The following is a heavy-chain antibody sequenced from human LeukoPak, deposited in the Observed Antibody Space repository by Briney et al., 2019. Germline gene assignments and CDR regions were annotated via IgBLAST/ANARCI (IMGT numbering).Heavy chain of an antibody. D-gene: IGHD6-13*01. V-gene: IGHV3-30-3*01. CDR3: AKDQIAAGTEGTGGVAFDI. CDR2: ISYDGSNK. Sequence: PGRSLRLSCAASGFTFSSYAMHWVRQAPGKGLEWVAVISYDGSNKYYADSVKGRFTISRDNSKNTLYLQMNSLRAEDTAVYYCAKDQIAAGTEGTGGVAFDIWGQGTMVTVSS. CDR1: GFTFSSYA. J-gene: IGHJ3*02.